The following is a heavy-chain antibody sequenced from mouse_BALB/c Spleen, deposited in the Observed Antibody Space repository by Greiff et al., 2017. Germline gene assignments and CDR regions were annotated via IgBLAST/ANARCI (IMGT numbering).Heavy chain of an antibody. V-gene: IGHV5-6-3*01. Sequence: EVKVVESGGGLVQPGGSLKLSCAASGFTFSSYGMSWVRQTPDKRLELVASINSNGGSTYYPDSVKGRFTISRDNAKNTMYLQMNSLKSEDTAMYYCDREGHYGNYYYAMDYWGQGTSVTVSS. J-gene: IGHJ4*01. CDR1: GFTFSSYG. CDR3: DREGHYGNYYYAMDY. CDR2: INSNGGST. D-gene: IGHD2-1*01.